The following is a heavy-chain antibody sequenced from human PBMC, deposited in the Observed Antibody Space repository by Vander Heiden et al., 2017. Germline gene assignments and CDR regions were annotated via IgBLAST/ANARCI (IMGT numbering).Heavy chain of an antibody. V-gene: IGHV3-21*01. CDR2: ISGSSTYL. CDR1: GFTFSSFT. D-gene: IGHD1-26*01. CDR3: AKAFGEWERLFVH. J-gene: IGHJ4*02. Sequence: EVHLVEHGGGLVKPGGSLRLSCATSGFTFSSFTMSWVRQAPGKGLEWVSSISGSSTYLYYADSVKDRFTISRDNAQNSLYLQMNSLRAEDTAVYDCAKAFGEWERLFVHWVQGTLGTVSS.